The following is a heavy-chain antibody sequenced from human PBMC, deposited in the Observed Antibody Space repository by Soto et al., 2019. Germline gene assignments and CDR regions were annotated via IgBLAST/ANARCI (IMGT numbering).Heavy chain of an antibody. V-gene: IGHV3-74*01. CDR2: INSDGSST. Sequence: GGSLRLSCAASGFTFSSYWMHWVRQAPGKGLVWVSRINSDGSSTSYADSVKGRFTISRDNAKNTLYLQMNSLRAEDTAVYYCARGPRGGPGAFDIWGQGTMVTVSS. CDR3: ARGPRGGPGAFDI. CDR1: GFTFSSYW. J-gene: IGHJ3*02. D-gene: IGHD3-10*01.